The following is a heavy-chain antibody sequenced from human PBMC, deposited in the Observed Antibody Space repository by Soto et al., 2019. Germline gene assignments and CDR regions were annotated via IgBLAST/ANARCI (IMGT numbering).Heavy chain of an antibody. V-gene: IGHV4-4*08. Sequence: SETLSLTCTVSGGSIRNYYWSWIRQPPGKGLEWIGYIHHSGSTYYNPSLKSRVTISVDTSKNQFSLKLSSVTAADTAVYYCARVVVYFDYWGQGTLVTVSS. D-gene: IGHD2-15*01. CDR2: IHHSGST. CDR3: ARVVVYFDY. J-gene: IGHJ4*02. CDR1: GGSIRNYY.